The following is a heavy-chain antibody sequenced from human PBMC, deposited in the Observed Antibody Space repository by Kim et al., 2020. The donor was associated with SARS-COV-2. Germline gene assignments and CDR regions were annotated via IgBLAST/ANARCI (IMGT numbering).Heavy chain of an antibody. D-gene: IGHD1-26*01. CDR3: ARTPPPNIVGANCDY. V-gene: IGHV4-39*01. J-gene: IGHJ4*02. CDR2: IYYSGST. Sequence: SETLSLTCTVSGGSISSSSYYWGWLRQPPGKGLEWIGSIYYSGSTYYNPSLKSRVTISVDTSKNQFSLKLSSVTAADTAVYYCARTPPPNIVGANCDYWGQGTLVTVSS. CDR1: GGSISSSSYY.